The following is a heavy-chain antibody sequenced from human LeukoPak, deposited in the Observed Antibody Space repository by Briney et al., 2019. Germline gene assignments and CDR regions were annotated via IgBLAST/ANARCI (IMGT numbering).Heavy chain of an antibody. CDR2: INHSGST. CDR1: GGSFSGYY. D-gene: IGHD2-8*01. CDR3: ARFSWVDGDWFDP. Sequence: SETLSLTCAVYGGSFSGYYWSWIRQPPGKGLEWIGEINHSGSTNYNPSLKSRVTISVDTSKNQFSLKLSSVTAADTAVYYCARFSWVDGDWFDPWGQGTLVTVSS. J-gene: IGHJ5*02. V-gene: IGHV4-34*01.